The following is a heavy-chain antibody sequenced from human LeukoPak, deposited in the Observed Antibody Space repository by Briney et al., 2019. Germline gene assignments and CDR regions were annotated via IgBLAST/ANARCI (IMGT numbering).Heavy chain of an antibody. J-gene: IGHJ4*02. CDR3: ARVKNYYDSRGYLYYFDY. Sequence: ASVKVSCKGSGYTFTGYFIHWVRQAPGQGLEWMGWINRNSGGTNYAQNFQGRVTMTRDTSISTAYMELSRLRSDDTAVYYCARVKNYYDSRGYLYYFDYWGQGTLVTVSS. CDR1: GYTFTGYF. V-gene: IGHV1-2*02. CDR2: INRNSGGT. D-gene: IGHD3-22*01.